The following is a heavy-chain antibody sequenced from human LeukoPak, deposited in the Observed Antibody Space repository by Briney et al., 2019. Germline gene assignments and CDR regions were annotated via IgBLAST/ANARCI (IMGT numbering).Heavy chain of an antibody. CDR3: ARELGNWNEPPLGY. CDR1: GFTFSSYS. J-gene: IGHJ4*02. CDR2: ISSSSSYI. V-gene: IGHV3-21*01. D-gene: IGHD1-1*01. Sequence: PGGSLRLSCAASGFTFSSYSMNWVRQAPGKGLEWVSSISSSSSYIYYADSVKGRFTISRDNAKNSLYLQMNSLRAEDTAVYYCARELGNWNEPPLGYWGQGTLVTVSS.